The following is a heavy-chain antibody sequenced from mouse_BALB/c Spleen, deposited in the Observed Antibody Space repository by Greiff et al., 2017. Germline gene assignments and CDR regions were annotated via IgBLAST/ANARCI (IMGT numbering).Heavy chain of an antibody. D-gene: IGHD1-1*01. Sequence: EVQLVESGGGLVQPGGSLRLSCATSGFTFTDYYMSWVRQPPGKALEWLGFIRNKANGYTTEYSASVKGRFTISRDNSQSILYLQMNTLRAEDSATYYCARDRDYGSSYYAMDYWGQGTSVTVSS. J-gene: IGHJ4*01. CDR1: GFTFTDYY. V-gene: IGHV7-3*02. CDR3: ARDRDYGSSYYAMDY. CDR2: IRNKANGYTT.